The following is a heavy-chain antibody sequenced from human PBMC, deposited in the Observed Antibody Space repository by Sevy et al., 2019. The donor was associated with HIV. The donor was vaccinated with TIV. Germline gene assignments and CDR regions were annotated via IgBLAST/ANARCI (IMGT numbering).Heavy chain of an antibody. CDR3: AREGCTKPHDY. J-gene: IGHJ4*02. CDR1: GFTFSKYS. CDR2: LSFGCGEI. Sequence: VGSLRLSCAASGFTFSKYSMSWVPQPPGKGLEWVSTLSFGCGEINYADSVKGRFTISRDNSKSSVYLQMNNLRPEDTAVYYCAREGCTKPHDYWGQGTLVTVSS. V-gene: IGHV3-23*01. D-gene: IGHD2-8*01.